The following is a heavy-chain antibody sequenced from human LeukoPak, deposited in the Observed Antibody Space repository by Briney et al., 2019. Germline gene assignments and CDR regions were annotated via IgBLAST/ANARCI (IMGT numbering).Heavy chain of an antibody. D-gene: IGHD3-22*01. CDR2: IKQDGSEK. CDR1: GFTVSSNY. CDR3: ARDPYYYDSSGYYHDAFDI. Sequence: GGSLRLSCAASGFTVSSNYMSWVRQAPGKGLEWVANIKQDGSEKYYVDSVKGRFTISRDNAKNSLYLQMNSLRAEDTAVYYCARDPYYYDSSGYYHDAFDIWGQGTMVTVSS. V-gene: IGHV3-7*01. J-gene: IGHJ3*02.